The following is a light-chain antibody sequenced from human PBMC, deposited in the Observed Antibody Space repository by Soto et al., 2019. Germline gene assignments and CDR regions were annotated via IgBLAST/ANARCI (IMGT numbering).Light chain of an antibody. CDR1: NIGSKS. V-gene: IGLV3-21*02. Sequence: SYELTQPPSVSVAPGQTARITCGGNNIGSKSVNWYRQKPGQAPVLVVCGDSDRPSGIPERFSGSNSGNTATLTISRVEAGDEADYYCQVWDASSDHSVFGGGTKL. CDR3: QVWDASSDHSV. CDR2: GDS. J-gene: IGLJ3*02.